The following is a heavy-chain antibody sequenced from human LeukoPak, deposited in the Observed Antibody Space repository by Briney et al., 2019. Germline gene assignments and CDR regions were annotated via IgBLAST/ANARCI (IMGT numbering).Heavy chain of an antibody. CDR3: ATRRGFH. CDR2: IYYSGST. CDR1: GGSISRYY. D-gene: IGHD3-10*01. J-gene: IGHJ4*02. Sequence: SEALSLTCTVSGGSISRYYWSWIRQPPGKGLEWIGYIYYSGSTNYNPSLKSRVTISVDTSKNHFSLKLSSVIAADTAVYYCATRRGFHWGQGTLVTVSS. V-gene: IGHV4-59*01.